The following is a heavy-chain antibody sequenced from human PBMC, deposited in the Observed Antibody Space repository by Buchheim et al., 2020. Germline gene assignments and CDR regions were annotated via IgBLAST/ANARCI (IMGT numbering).Heavy chain of an antibody. CDR3: AKVVGYGTSWNWFDP. CDR1: GGSISDNNW. Sequence: QVQLQESGPGLVKPSGTLSLTCAVSGGSISDNNWWSWVRQTPGKGLEWIGEIYHSGSISYNPSLKSRVTISVDKSKNQLYLKLSSVTAADTAVYYCAKVVGYGTSWNWFDPWGQGTL. CDR2: IYHSGSI. D-gene: IGHD6-19*01. J-gene: IGHJ5*02. V-gene: IGHV4-4*02.